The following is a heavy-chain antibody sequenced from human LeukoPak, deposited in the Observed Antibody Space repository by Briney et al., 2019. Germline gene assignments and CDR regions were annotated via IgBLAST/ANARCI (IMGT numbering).Heavy chain of an antibody. CDR2: ISSSSSYI. CDR1: GFTFSSYS. J-gene: IGHJ6*02. D-gene: IGHD4-17*01. V-gene: IGHV3-21*01. CDR3: ARWNDYGVKPRGMDV. Sequence: PGGSLRLSCAASGFTFSSYSMNWVRQAPGKGLEWVSSISSSSSYIYYADSVKGRFTISRDNAKNSLYLQMNSLRAEDTAVYYCARWNDYGVKPRGMDVWGQGTTVTVSS.